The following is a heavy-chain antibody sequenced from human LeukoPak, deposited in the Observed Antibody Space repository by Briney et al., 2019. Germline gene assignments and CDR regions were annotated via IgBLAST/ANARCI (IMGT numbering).Heavy chain of an antibody. CDR2: ISSNGGST. V-gene: IGHV3-64D*06. J-gene: IGHJ4*02. Sequence: GGSLRLSCSASGFTFSSYAMHWVRQAPGKGLEFVSAISSNGGSTYYADSVKGRFTISRDNSKNTLYLQMSSLRAEDTAVYYCVKDAISSRWHPTFDYWGQGTLVTVSS. D-gene: IGHD6-19*01. CDR1: GFTFSSYA. CDR3: VKDAISSRWHPTFDY.